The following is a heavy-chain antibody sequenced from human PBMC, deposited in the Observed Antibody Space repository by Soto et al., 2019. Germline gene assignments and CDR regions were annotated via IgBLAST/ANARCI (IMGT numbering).Heavy chain of an antibody. CDR1: GESISSGGYY. D-gene: IGHD6-6*01. V-gene: IGHV4-31*03. J-gene: IGHJ4*02. CDR3: ARASSSSSAADY. CDR2: IYGSGSA. Sequence: QVQLQESGPGLVKPSQTLSLTCSVSGESISSGGYYWSWIRHHPGKGLEWIGYIYGSGSAYYNPSLKSRVTISMDTSKNHFAMRLSSVTAAVTAVYYCARASSSSSAADYWGQGTLATISS.